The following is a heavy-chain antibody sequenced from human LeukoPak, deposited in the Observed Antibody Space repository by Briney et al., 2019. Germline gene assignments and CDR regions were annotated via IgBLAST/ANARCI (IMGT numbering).Heavy chain of an antibody. Sequence: QPGGSLKLSCAASGFTFVNYALSWVRQPPGKGLEWVSGVSDDGGRTYSADSVKGRFTISRDNSKNTLFLHMNNLRADDTAMYYCAKYRSRFYFDALDIWGQGTMATVSS. V-gene: IGHV3-23*01. J-gene: IGHJ3*02. CDR2: VSDDGGRT. D-gene: IGHD3-22*01. CDR1: GFTFVNYA. CDR3: AKYRSRFYFDALDI.